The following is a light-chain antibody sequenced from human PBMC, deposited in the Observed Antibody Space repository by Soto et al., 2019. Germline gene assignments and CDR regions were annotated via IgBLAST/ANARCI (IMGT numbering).Light chain of an antibody. J-gene: IGKJ3*01. CDR2: GAS. V-gene: IGKV3-20*01. CDR1: QPVSANY. Sequence: VVLTQSPATLSLSPGERATLSCRANQPVSANYLAWYQQKPGQAPRLLIYGASSRATGIPDRFSGSGSGTDFTLIISRVEPEDVAVFYCHQYGSPPFTFGLGIKVDIK. CDR3: HQYGSPPFT.